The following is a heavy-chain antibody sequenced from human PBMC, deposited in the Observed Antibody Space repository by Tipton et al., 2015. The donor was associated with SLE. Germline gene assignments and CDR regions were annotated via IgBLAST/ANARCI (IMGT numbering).Heavy chain of an antibody. CDR1: GGSINTYY. D-gene: IGHD2-2*01. CDR3: VVCSPSSCSYFDY. J-gene: IGHJ4*02. CDR2: IYTGGNT. Sequence: LRLSYTVSGGSINTYYWAWVRQPAGKGLEWIGRIYTGGNTKYNPSLESRISLSVDTSRGQFFLEVRSVTAADTAVYYCVVCSPSSCSYFDYWGQGRLVTVSS. V-gene: IGHV4-4*07.